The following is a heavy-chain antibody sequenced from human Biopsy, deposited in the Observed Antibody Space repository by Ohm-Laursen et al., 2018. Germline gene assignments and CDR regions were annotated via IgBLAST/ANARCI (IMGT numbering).Heavy chain of an antibody. CDR3: AKHGSGWTGDDAFHI. CDR2: ISYSRDT. CDR1: GGSISGSS. D-gene: IGHD6-19*01. Sequence: SETLSLTCTVSGGSISGSSWSWIRQAPGKGLEWIGYISYSRDTNYNPSLKSRITISVDTSKNHFSLKLTSVPAADTAVYYCAKHGSGWTGDDAFHIWGQGTMVTVSS. V-gene: IGHV4-59*08. J-gene: IGHJ3*02.